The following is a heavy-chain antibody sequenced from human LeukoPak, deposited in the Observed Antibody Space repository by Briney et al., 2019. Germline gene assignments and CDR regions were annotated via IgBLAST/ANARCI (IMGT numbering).Heavy chain of an antibody. CDR1: GFTFDDYA. J-gene: IGHJ4*02. CDR2: ISWNSGSI. Sequence: GGSLRLSCAASGFTFDDYAMHWVRQAPGKGLEWVSGISWNSGSIGYADSVKGRFTISRDNAKNSLYLQMNSLRAEDTAFYYCAKGRYSTFYYFDYWGQGTLVTVSS. D-gene: IGHD6-13*01. V-gene: IGHV3-9*01. CDR3: AKGRYSTFYYFDY.